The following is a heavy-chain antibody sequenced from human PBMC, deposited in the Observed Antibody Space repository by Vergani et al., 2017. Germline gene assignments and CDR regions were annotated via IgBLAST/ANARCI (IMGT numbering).Heavy chain of an antibody. CDR1: SFSVSSHY. J-gene: IGHJ3*02. CDR3: ARGRTTETSDLDGFDI. V-gene: IGHV3-66*02. Sequence: LVESGGGLVQPGGSLRLSCAASSFSVSSHYMTWVRQAPGKGLEWGSTINIGGRTSYADSVKGRLTLTRDDSKNTLQLQMNSLRPEDTAVYYCARGRTTETSDLDGFDIWGERRMVSVCS. D-gene: IGHD4-17*01. CDR2: INIGGRT.